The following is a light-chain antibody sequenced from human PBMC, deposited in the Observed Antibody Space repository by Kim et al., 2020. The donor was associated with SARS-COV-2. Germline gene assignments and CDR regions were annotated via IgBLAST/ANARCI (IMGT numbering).Light chain of an antibody. Sequence: EIVLTQSPGTLSLSPGERATLSCRSSQSVTSTFLAWYQQKLGQAPRLLIYAASTRATGIPDRFSGSGSGSDYTLTITRLEPEDFAVYYCQQDGDSITFGQGTPLEIK. CDR1: QSVTSTF. CDR3: QQDGDSIT. CDR2: AAS. V-gene: IGKV3-20*01. J-gene: IGKJ5*01.